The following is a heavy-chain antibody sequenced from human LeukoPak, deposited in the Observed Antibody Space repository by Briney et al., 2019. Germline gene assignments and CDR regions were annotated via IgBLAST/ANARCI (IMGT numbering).Heavy chain of an antibody. CDR3: ARMPYYDFWSGYLNPYYFDY. V-gene: IGHV4-61*08. Sequence: SETLSLTCTVSGGSISSDDYYWSWIRQPPGKGLEWIGYIYYSGSTNYNPSLKSRVTISVDTSKNQFSLKLSSVTAADTAVYYCARMPYYDFWSGYLNPYYFDYWGQGTLVTVSS. CDR2: IYYSGST. D-gene: IGHD3-3*01. CDR1: GGSISSDDYY. J-gene: IGHJ4*02.